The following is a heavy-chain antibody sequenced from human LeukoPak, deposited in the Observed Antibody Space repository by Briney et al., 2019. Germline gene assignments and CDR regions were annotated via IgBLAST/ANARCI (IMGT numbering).Heavy chain of an antibody. J-gene: IGHJ5*02. CDR1: GFTVSSNY. D-gene: IGHD6-6*01. V-gene: IGHV3-66*01. Sequence: QVGGSLRLSCAASGFTVSSNYMNWVRPAPGKGLEWVSVIYSGGSTYFADSVKGRFTISRDNSKNTLYLQMNSLRAEDTAVYYCARDLEYRTAGRFDPWGQGTLVTVSS. CDR2: IYSGGST. CDR3: ARDLEYRTAGRFDP.